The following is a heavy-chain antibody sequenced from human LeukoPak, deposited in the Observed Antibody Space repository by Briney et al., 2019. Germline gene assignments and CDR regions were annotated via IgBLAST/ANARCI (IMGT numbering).Heavy chain of an antibody. Sequence: GGSLRLSCAASGFTFSSYWMSWVRQAPGKGLEWVANIKQDGSEKYYVDSVEGRFTISRDNAKNSLYLQMNSLRAEDTAVYYCARLASDIVVVVAAQSADYFDYWGQGTLVTVSS. CDR3: ARLASDIVVVVAAQSADYFDY. J-gene: IGHJ4*02. V-gene: IGHV3-7*01. CDR2: IKQDGSEK. D-gene: IGHD2-15*01. CDR1: GFTFSSYW.